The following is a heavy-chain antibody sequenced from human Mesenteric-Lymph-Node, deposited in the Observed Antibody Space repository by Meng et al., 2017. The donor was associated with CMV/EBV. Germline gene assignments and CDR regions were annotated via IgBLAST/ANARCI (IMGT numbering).Heavy chain of an antibody. CDR1: EFTFSSYY. V-gene: IGHV3-21*01. D-gene: IGHD2/OR15-2a*01. CDR3: AKDVYEGAFDQ. Sequence: GESLKISCVASEFTFSSYYMNWVRQAPGKGLEWVSSISSSSGYIYYADSAKGRFTISTDNADNSLYLQMNSLRPEDTAVYFCAKDVYEGAFDQWGQGTVVTVSS. CDR2: ISSSSGYI. J-gene: IGHJ5*02.